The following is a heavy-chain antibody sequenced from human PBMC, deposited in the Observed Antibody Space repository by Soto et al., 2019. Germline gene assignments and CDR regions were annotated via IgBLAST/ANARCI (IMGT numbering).Heavy chain of an antibody. CDR2: ISYDGSDE. D-gene: IGHD4-17*01. J-gene: IGHJ4*02. V-gene: IGHV3-30*18. CDR3: AKDRRDYGGNIFDY. CDR1: GFSFRYYG. Sequence: QVQLVESGGGVVQPGRSLRLSCAASGFSFRYYGMHWVRQAPGKGLDWVALISYDGSDEYYADSVKGRFTISRDNSNNTRYLQMNSPKSEDTAVYYCAKDRRDYGGNIFDYWGQGTVVTVSS.